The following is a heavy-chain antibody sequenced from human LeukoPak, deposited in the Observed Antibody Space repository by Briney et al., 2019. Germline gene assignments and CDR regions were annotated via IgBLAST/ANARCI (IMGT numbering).Heavy chain of an antibody. CDR3: ARDFLTGTMDY. D-gene: IGHD1-7*01. J-gene: IGHJ4*02. CDR2: ISAYNGNT. Sequence: ASVKVSCKASGYTFTSYGISWVRQAPGQGLEWMGWISAYNGNTNYAQKLQGRVTMTTDTSTSTVYMELSSLRSEDTAVYYCARDFLTGTMDYWGQGTLVTVSS. V-gene: IGHV1-18*01. CDR1: GYTFTSYG.